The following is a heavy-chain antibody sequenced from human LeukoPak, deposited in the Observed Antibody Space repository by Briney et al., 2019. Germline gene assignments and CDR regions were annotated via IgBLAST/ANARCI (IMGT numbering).Heavy chain of an antibody. J-gene: IGHJ5*02. V-gene: IGHV4-61*05. CDR1: GGSISSSSYY. D-gene: IGHD1-14*01. Sequence: SETLSLTCTVSGGSISSSSYYWVWLRQPPGKGLEWIGYVYYSGETDYNPSLKSRVTISVDSSKNQFSLQLSSVTAADTAMYYCARRVATTSEVGADNWFDPWGQGTLVTVSS. CDR3: ARRVATTSEVGADNWFDP. CDR2: VYYSGET.